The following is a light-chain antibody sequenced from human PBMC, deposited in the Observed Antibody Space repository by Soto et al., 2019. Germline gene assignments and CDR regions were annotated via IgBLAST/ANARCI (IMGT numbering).Light chain of an antibody. J-gene: IGLJ3*02. CDR3: ESWDTNTRV. Sequence: QSVLTQPSYASASLGSSVSLTCTLSSRHSFYDIAWHQQRPGTAPRYLMKVEGSGNYDKGSGIPERFSGSSSGADRYLTISNLRSEDEGDFYCESWDTNTRVFGGGTKVTVL. CDR2: VEGSGNY. V-gene: IGLV4-60*03. CDR1: SRHSFYD.